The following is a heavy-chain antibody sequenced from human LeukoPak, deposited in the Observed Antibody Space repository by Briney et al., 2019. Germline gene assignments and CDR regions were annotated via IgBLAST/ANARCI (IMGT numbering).Heavy chain of an antibody. CDR2: IKQDGSEK. CDR3: ARVRRSRDYFDRSGYQGGPFDY. J-gene: IGHJ4*02. CDR1: GFTFSSRDW. Sequence: GGSLRLSCVASGFTFSSRDWMTWVRQAPGKGLEWVANIKQDGSEKNYVDSVKGRFTISRDNAKNSVDLQMNSLRVEDTAVYYCARVRRSRDYFDRSGYQGGPFDYWGQGTLVTVSS. D-gene: IGHD3-22*01. V-gene: IGHV3-7*01.